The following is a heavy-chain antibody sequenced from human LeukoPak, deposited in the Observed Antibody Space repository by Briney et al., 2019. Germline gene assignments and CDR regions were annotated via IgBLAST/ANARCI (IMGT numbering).Heavy chain of an antibody. CDR2: ISYDETNK. V-gene: IGHV3-30*04. D-gene: IGHD6-13*01. Sequence: GGSLRPSCAASGFTFSSSAMHWVRQAPGKGLEWVAIISYDETNKYYADSVKGRFTISRDNFKNTLYLQMNSLRAEDTAVYYCANGAAAGTPTMGDYWSQGTLVTVSS. J-gene: IGHJ4*02. CDR3: ANGAAAGTPTMGDY. CDR1: GFTFSSSA.